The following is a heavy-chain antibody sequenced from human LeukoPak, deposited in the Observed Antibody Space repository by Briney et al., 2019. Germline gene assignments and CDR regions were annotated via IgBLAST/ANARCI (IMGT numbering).Heavy chain of an antibody. V-gene: IGHV3-23*01. CDR2: ISGRGGST. CDR3: AKDQGGLWFGELSRNWFAP. D-gene: IGHD3-10*01. CDR1: GFTFSSYA. Sequence: PGGSPRLSCAASGFTFSSYAMGWVRQAPGKGLEWVSAISGRGGSTYYADSGKGWFTICRDNSKQTLYLQMNSVSAEDTAVYYCAKDQGGLWFGELSRNWFAPWGQGTLVTVSS. J-gene: IGHJ5*02.